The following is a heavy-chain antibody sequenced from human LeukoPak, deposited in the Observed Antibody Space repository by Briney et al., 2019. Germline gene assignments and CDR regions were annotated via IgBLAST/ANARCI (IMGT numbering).Heavy chain of an antibody. J-gene: IGHJ6*02. D-gene: IGHD2-8*01. Sequence: GGSLRLSCAASGFTFSSYWMHWVRQAPGKGLVWVSRINSDGSSTSYADSVKGRFTISRDNSKNTLYLQMNSLRAEDTAVYYCAKDMYPNYYYYGMDVWGQGTTVTVSS. CDR2: INSDGSST. CDR1: GFTFSSYW. V-gene: IGHV3-74*01. CDR3: AKDMYPNYYYYGMDV.